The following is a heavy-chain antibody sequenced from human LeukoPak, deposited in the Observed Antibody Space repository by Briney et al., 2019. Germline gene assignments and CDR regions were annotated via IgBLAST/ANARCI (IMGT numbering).Heavy chain of an antibody. J-gene: IGHJ4*02. Sequence: ASVKVSCKASGYTFTGYYMHWVRQAPGQGLEWVGWINPNSGGTNYAQKFQGRVTMTRDTSISTAYMELSRLRSDDTAVYYCARDPHVAGTTYFDYWGQGTLVTVSS. V-gene: IGHV1-2*02. CDR3: ARDPHVAGTTYFDY. CDR2: INPNSGGT. D-gene: IGHD6-19*01. CDR1: GYTFTGYY.